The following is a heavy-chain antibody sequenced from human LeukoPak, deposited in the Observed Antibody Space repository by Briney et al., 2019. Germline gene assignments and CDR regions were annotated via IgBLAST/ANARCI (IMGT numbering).Heavy chain of an antibody. D-gene: IGHD6-13*01. CDR1: GFTFSSYW. J-gene: IGHJ6*03. CDR2: IKQDGSEK. Sequence: GGSLRLSCAASGFTFSSYWMSWVRQAPGKGLEWVANIKQDGSEKYYVDSVKGRFTISRDNAKNSLYLQMNSLRAEDTAVYYCARETVAAGYYYMDVWGKGTTVTVSS. V-gene: IGHV3-7*01. CDR3: ARETVAAGYYYMDV.